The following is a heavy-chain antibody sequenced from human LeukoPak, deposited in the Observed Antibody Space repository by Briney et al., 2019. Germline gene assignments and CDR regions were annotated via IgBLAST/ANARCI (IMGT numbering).Heavy chain of an antibody. CDR2: ISPYSGNA. D-gene: IGHD1-20*01. Sequence: ASVEVSCKASGYLFISHGFTWVRQAPGQGLEWMGWISPYSGNATYAQNFQGRVTMTTDTSTETAYLELSSLRSDDTAVYYCALSGTRYNSAWCRIWGQGTLVTVSS. CDR1: GYLFISHG. J-gene: IGHJ4*02. CDR3: ALSGTRYNSAWCRI. V-gene: IGHV1-18*01.